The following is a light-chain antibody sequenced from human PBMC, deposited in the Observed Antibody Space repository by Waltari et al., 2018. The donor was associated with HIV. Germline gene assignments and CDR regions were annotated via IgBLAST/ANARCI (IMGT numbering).Light chain of an antibody. CDR1: QSVLFSSNNKNY. J-gene: IGKJ4*01. CDR3: QQYYSTPLT. V-gene: IGKV4-1*01. Sequence: DIVMTQSPDSLAVSLGERATIHCKSSQSVLFSSNNKNYLAWYQQKPGPPPKLLRYWASTRESAGPDRFSGSGSGADFTLTISSLQAEDVAVYYCQQYYSTPLTFGGGTKVEIK. CDR2: WAS.